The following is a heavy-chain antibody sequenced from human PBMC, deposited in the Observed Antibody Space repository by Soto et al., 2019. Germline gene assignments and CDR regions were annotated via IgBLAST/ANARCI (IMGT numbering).Heavy chain of an antibody. J-gene: IGHJ4*02. V-gene: IGHV3-9*01. CDR1: GFTFDDYA. D-gene: IGHD6-13*01. CDR3: AKIRGRRQLVEHFDY. CDR2: ISWNSGSI. Sequence: EVQLVESGGGLVQPGRSLRLSCAASGFTFDDYAMHWVRQAPGKGLEWVSGISWNSGSIGYADSVKGRFTISRDNAKKSLYLQMNSLRAEDTALYYCAKIRGRRQLVEHFDYWGQGTLVTVSS.